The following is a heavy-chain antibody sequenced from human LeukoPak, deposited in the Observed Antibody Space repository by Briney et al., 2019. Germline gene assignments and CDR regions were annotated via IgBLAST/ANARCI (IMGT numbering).Heavy chain of an antibody. CDR2: ISGSGGST. CDR1: GFTFSSYA. J-gene: IGHJ4*02. D-gene: IGHD3-3*01. V-gene: IGHV3-23*01. Sequence: PGGSLRLSCAASGFTFSSYAMSWVRQAPGKGLEWISAISGSGGSTYYADSVKGRFTISRDNSKNTLYLQMNSLRAEDTAVYYCAKTYDFWSGYPEDYWGQGTLVTVSS. CDR3: AKTYDFWSGYPEDY.